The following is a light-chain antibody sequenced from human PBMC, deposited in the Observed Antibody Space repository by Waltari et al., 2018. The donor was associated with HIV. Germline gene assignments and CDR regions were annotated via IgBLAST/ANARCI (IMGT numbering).Light chain of an antibody. CDR2: EVI. CDR1: SSDVGSHNL. Sequence: QSALTQPVSVSGSPGQSITISCTATSSDVGSHNLVSWYQHHPGRAPKLIIYEVIKRPSGVSHRFSGSKSGNTASLTISGLQAEDKADYYCCSFADTNTWVFGGGTKLTVL. CDR3: CSFADTNTWV. J-gene: IGLJ3*02. V-gene: IGLV2-23*02.